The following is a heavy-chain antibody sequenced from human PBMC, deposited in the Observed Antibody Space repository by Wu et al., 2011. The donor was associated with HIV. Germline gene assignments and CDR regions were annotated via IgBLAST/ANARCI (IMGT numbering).Heavy chain of an antibody. D-gene: IGHD3-9*01. CDR2: ISYDGSGK. CDR3: ARDEYDILTAIHRALNI. J-gene: IGHJ3*02. V-gene: IGHV3-30-3*01. Sequence: VISYDGSGKHYGDSVKGRFTISRDNSKNTLTLQMDSLRPEDTAVYFCARDEYDILTAIHRALNIWGQGTMVTVSS.